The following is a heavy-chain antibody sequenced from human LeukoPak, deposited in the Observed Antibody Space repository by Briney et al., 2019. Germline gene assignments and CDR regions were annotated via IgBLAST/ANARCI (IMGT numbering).Heavy chain of an antibody. CDR2: IYHSGIT. CDR3: ARDSRQGPVDY. CDR1: GYSISSGYY. V-gene: IGHV4-38-2*02. J-gene: IGHJ4*01. Sequence: SETLSLTCTVSGYSISSGYYWGWIRQPPGKGLEWLGSIYHSGITYYNPSLQSRVTISVDTSKNQVSLKLSSVTAADTAVYYCARDSRQGPVDYWGQGTLVTVSS.